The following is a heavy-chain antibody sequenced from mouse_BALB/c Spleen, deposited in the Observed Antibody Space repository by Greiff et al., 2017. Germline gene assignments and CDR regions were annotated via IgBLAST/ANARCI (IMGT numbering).Heavy chain of an antibody. D-gene: IGHD1-1*01. Sequence: EVKVEESGGGLVKPGGSLKLSCAASGFAFSSYDMSWVRQTPEKRLEWVAYISSGGGSTYYPDTVKGRFTISRDNAKNTLYLQMSSLKSEDTAMYYCARIYGSSHFDYWGQGTTLTVSS. CDR3: ARIYGSSHFDY. V-gene: IGHV5-12-1*01. CDR1: GFAFSSYD. J-gene: IGHJ2*01. CDR2: ISSGGGST.